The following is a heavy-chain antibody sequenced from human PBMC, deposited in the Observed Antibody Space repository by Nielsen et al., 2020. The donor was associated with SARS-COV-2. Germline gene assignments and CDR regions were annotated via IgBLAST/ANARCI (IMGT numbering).Heavy chain of an antibody. CDR2: ISYDGSNK. CDR1: GFTFSSYG. D-gene: IGHD5-18*01. CDR3: AKRGERDTAMGNWYFDL. Sequence: GGSLRLSCAASGFTFSSYGMHWVRQAPGKGLEWVAVISYDGSNKYYADSVKGRFTISRDNSKNTLYLQMNILRAEDTAVYYCAKRGERDTAMGNWYFDLWGRGTLVTVSS. J-gene: IGHJ2*01. V-gene: IGHV3-30*18.